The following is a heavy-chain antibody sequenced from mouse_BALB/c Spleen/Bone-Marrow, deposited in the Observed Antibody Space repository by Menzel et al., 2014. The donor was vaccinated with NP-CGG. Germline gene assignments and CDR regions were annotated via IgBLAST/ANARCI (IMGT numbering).Heavy chain of an antibody. J-gene: IGHJ4*01. CDR1: SYTFTSYW. CDR3: ARFPIYYGNYGAMDY. D-gene: IGHD2-1*01. Sequence: DLVKPGASVKLSCKASSYTFTSYWINWIKQRPGQGLEWIGRIAPGSGSTYYNEIFKGKATLTVDTSSSTAYIQLSSLSSEDSAVYFCARFPIYYGNYGAMDYWGQGTSVTVSS. CDR2: IAPGSGST. V-gene: IGHV1S41*01.